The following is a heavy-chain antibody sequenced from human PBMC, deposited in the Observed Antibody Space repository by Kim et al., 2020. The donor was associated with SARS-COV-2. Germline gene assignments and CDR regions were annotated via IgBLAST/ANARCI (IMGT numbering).Heavy chain of an antibody. V-gene: IGHV3-15*01. CDR2: IKSKTDGGTT. D-gene: IGHD3-9*01. J-gene: IGHJ4*02. CDR1: GFTFSNAW. CDR3: TTSDILTGYADFDY. Sequence: GGSLRLSCAASGFTFSNAWMSWVRQAPGKGLEWVGRIKSKTDGGTTDYAAPVKGRFTISRDDSKNTLYLQMNSLKTEDTAVYYCTTSDILTGYADFDYWGQGTLVTVSS.